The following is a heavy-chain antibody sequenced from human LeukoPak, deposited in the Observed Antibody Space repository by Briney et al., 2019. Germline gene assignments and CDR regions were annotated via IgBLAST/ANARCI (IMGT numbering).Heavy chain of an antibody. V-gene: IGHV1-8*01. D-gene: IGHD1-26*01. Sequence: ASVKVSCKASGYTFTSYDINWVRQATGQGLEWMGWMNPNSGNTGYAQKFQDRVTITRNTSISTAYMELSSLRSEDTAVYYCARGGILVGATNYYYYMDVWGKGTTVTVSS. CDR2: MNPNSGNT. CDR1: GYTFTSYD. CDR3: ARGGILVGATNYYYYMDV. J-gene: IGHJ6*03.